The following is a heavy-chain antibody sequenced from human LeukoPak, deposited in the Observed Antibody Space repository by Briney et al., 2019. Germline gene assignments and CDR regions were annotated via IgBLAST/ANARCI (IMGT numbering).Heavy chain of an antibody. CDR1: GFTFSSYW. CDR3: ARDDRYTSWN. D-gene: IGHD5-18*01. V-gene: IGHV3-7*05. CDR2: IKQDGSEI. J-gene: IGHJ4*02. Sequence: GGSLRLSCAVSGFTFSSYWTSWVGQGPGEGLEWVANIKQDGSEIYYVDSVKGRFTISRDNAKSSLYLQMNSLRAEDTAVYYCARDDRYTSWNWGQGTLVTVSS.